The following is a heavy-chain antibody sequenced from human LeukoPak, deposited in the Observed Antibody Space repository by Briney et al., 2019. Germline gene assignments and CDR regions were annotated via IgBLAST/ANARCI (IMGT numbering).Heavy chain of an antibody. V-gene: IGHV3-48*01. CDR1: GFIFTSHS. D-gene: IGHD3-10*01. CDR2: IDSSSSSI. CDR3: ARGNGPGSFIIDY. Sequence: PGGSLRLSCAASGFIFTSHSMNWVRQAPGKGLEWVSFIDSSSSSIHYADSVRGRFTTSRDNAKNLLYLQMNSLRAEDAAEYFCARGNGPGSFIIDYWGQGTLVAASS. J-gene: IGHJ4*02.